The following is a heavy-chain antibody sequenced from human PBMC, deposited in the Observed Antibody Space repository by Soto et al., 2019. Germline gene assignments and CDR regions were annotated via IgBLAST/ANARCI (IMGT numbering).Heavy chain of an antibody. CDR2: ISGSGGST. Sequence: PGGSLRLSCAASGFTFSSYAVIWVRQAPGKGLEWVSAISGSGGSTYYADSVKGRFTISRDNSKNTLYLQMNSLRAEDTAVYYCAKDPGPIVVPAALNWYFDLWGRGTLVTVSS. CDR1: GFTFSSYA. V-gene: IGHV3-23*01. D-gene: IGHD2-2*01. J-gene: IGHJ2*01. CDR3: AKDPGPIVVPAALNWYFDL.